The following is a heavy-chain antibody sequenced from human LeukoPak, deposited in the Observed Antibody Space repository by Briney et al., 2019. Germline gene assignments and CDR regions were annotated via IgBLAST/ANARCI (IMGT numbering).Heavy chain of an antibody. J-gene: IGHJ4*02. CDR2: ISYDGSNK. CDR3: AKDLLPGAPDYFDY. D-gene: IGHD1-26*01. CDR1: GSTFSSYA. V-gene: IGHV3-30-3*01. Sequence: PGRSLRLSCAASGSTFSSYAMHWVRQAPGKGLEWVAVISYDGSNKYYADSVKGRFTISRDTSKTTLYLQMNSLRAEDTAVYYCAKDLLPGAPDYFDYWGQGTLVTVSS.